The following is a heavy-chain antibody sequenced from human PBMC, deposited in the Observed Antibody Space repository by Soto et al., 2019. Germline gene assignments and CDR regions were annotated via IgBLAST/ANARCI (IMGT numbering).Heavy chain of an antibody. J-gene: IGHJ4*02. D-gene: IGHD2-15*01. Sequence: SETLSLTCSVSGDSISNYYWSWIRQPPGKGLEWIGYIYNSGSANYNPSLKSRVTISADTSRNQFSLRLSSVTAADTAVYYCARHHRYCSGNNCYVFDYWGQGTLVTVSS. V-gene: IGHV4-59*08. CDR1: GDSISNYY. CDR2: IYNSGSA. CDR3: ARHHRYCSGNNCYVFDY.